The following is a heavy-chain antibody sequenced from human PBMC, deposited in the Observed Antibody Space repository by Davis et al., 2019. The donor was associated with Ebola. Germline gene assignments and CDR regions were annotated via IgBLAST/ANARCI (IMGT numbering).Heavy chain of an antibody. CDR1: GFIFNSYS. J-gene: IGHJ4*02. CDR3: ARGEVDY. Sequence: GESLKISCAASGFIFNSYSMNWVRQAPGKGLEWVSSISSSSSYIYYADSVKGRFTISRDNAKNSLYLQMNSLRAEDTAVYYCARGEVDYWGQGTLVTVSS. D-gene: IGHD1-26*01. V-gene: IGHV3-21*01. CDR2: ISSSSSYI.